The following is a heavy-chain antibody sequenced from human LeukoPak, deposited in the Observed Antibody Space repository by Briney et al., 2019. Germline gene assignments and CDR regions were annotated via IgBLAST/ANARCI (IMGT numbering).Heavy chain of an antibody. Sequence: SVKVSCKASGGTFSSYAISWVRQAPGQGLEWMGGIIPIFGTANYAQKFQGRVTITADKSTSTAYVELSSLRSEDTAVYYCARAGYSSKRWAFDIWGQGTMVTVSS. CDR3: ARAGYSSKRWAFDI. J-gene: IGHJ3*02. V-gene: IGHV1-69*06. CDR1: GGTFSSYA. D-gene: IGHD6-13*01. CDR2: IIPIFGTA.